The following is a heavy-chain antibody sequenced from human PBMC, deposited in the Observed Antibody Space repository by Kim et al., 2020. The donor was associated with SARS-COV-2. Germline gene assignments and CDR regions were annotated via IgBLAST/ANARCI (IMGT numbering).Heavy chain of an antibody. CDR2: IFYSGSS. V-gene: IGHV4-30-4*01. D-gene: IGHD2-15*01. Sequence: SETLSLTCTVSGGSITSGDYYWSWIRQPPGKGLEWIGYIFYSGSSYYNPSLKRRVTISIDTSKNQFSLKLSAVTAADMAVYYCARRNCTGGSCYSAEFDHWGQGTLVTVSS. CDR1: GGSITSGDYY. J-gene: IGHJ4*02. CDR3: ARRNCTGGSCYSAEFDH.